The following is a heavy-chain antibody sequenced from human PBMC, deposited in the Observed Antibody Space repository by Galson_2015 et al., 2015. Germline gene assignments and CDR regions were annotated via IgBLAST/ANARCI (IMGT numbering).Heavy chain of an antibody. CDR2: INSDGSST. Sequence: SLRLSCAASGFTFSSYWMHWVRQAPGKGLVWVSRINSDGSSTSYADSVKGRFTISRDNAKNTLYLQMNSLRAEDTAVYYCARTLPGMSSGWYISNPFDYWGQGTLVTVSS. CDR3: ARTLPGMSSGWYISNPFDY. V-gene: IGHV3-74*01. D-gene: IGHD6-19*01. J-gene: IGHJ4*02. CDR1: GFTFSSYW.